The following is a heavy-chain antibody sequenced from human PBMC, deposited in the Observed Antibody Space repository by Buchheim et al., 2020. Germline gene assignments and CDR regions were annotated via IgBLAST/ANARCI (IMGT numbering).Heavy chain of an antibody. D-gene: IGHD3-9*01. J-gene: IGHJ6*02. CDR1: GFTFSNYW. CDR3: ARYYDILTGFYGMDV. V-gene: IGHV3-7*04. CDR2: IKQDGTEQ. Sequence: EVQLVESGGGLVQPGGSLRLSCAASGFTFSNYWMSWVRQAPGKGLEWAANIKQDGTEQYYVDSVKGRFTISRDNAKHLLYLQMASLRAEDTAVYYCARYYDILTGFYGMDVWGQGTT.